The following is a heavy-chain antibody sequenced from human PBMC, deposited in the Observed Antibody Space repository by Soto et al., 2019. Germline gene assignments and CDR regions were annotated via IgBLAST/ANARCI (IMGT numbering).Heavy chain of an antibody. CDR3: ASDSPSRRVTPFDY. D-gene: IGHD5-18*01. CDR1: GYSFTDYD. CDR2: MNPNSGNT. V-gene: IGHV1-8*01. Sequence: QVQLVQSGAEVKKPGASVKVSCKASGYSFTDYDINWLRQATGQGLEWMGWMNPNSGNTGYSQKFQGRVTMTRDTSTSTAYMELTSLTSDATAVYYCASDSPSRRVTPFDYWGQGTLVTVSS. J-gene: IGHJ4*02.